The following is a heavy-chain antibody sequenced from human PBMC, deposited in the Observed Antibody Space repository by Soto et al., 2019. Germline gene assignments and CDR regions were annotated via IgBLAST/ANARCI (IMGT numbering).Heavy chain of an antibody. CDR3: AKDPHVVGATSPYSGFDY. J-gene: IGHJ4*02. CDR1: GCTFSSYA. V-gene: IGHV3-23*01. CDR2: ISGSGGST. Sequence: PGGSLRLSCAAAGCTFSSYAMSWVRQAPGKGLEWVSAISGSGGSTYYADSVKGRFTIPRDNSKNTLYLQMNSLRAEDTAVYYCAKDPHVVGATSPYSGFDYWGQGTLVTVSS. D-gene: IGHD1-26*01.